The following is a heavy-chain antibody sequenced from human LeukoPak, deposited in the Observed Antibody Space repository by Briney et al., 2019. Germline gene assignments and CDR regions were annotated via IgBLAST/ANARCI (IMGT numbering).Heavy chain of an antibody. CDR1: GFSFSRYA. Sequence: GGSLRLSCAASGFSFSRYAMSWVRQAPGKGLEWVSGISGTAGKTYYADSVKGRFTISRDNSKNTLYLQMTSLRAQDTTVYYCAKGSGIVILSNPLDYWGQGTLVTVSS. CDR2: ISGTAGKT. CDR3: AKGSGIVILSNPLDY. V-gene: IGHV3-23*01. D-gene: IGHD1-26*01. J-gene: IGHJ4*02.